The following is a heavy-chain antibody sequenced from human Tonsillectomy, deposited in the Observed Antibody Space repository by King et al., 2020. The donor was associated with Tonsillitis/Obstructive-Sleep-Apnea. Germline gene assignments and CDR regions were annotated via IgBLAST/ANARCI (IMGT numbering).Heavy chain of an antibody. D-gene: IGHD5-12*01. CDR2: IKSKTDGGTT. J-gene: IGHJ4*02. CDR1: GFSFSNAW. CDR3: TTDTDIVATILGY. Sequence: VQLVESGGGLVKPGGSLRLSCAGSGFSFSNAWMNWVRQAPGKGLEWVGRIKSKTDGGTTKYAAPVKGRFTISRNDSKNPLYLQMNSLKTEDTAVYYCTTDTDIVATILGYWGQGTLVTVSS. V-gene: IGHV3-15*07.